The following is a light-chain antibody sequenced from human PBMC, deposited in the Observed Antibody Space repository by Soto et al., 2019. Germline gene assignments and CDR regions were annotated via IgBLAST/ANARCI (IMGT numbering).Light chain of an antibody. V-gene: IGKV3-11*01. Sequence: EIVLTQSPATLSLSPGERVTLSCRASQNVRTYLAWFQQKPGQAPRLLIYDASNRATGIPARFSGSGSGTDFTLTISSLEPADFAVYYCQQRYNWPPITFGQGTRLDIK. CDR2: DAS. CDR3: QQRYNWPPIT. CDR1: QNVRTY. J-gene: IGKJ5*01.